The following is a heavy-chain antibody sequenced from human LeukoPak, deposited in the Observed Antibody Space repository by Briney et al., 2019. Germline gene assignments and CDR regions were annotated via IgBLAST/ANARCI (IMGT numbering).Heavy chain of an antibody. J-gene: IGHJ6*03. Sequence: SETLSLTCTVSGGSISSSSYYWGWIRQPPGTGLEWIGSIYYSGSTYYNPSLKSRVTISVDTSKNQFSLKLSSVTAADTAVYYCARHRGDGYNFLHYYYYMDVWGKGTTVTISS. CDR3: ARHRGDGYNFLHYYYYMDV. V-gene: IGHV4-39*07. CDR2: IYYSGST. D-gene: IGHD5-24*01. CDR1: GGSISSSSYY.